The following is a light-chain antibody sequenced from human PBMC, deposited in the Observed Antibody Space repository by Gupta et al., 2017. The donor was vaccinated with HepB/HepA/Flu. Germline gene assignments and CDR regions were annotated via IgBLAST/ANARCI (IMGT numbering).Light chain of an antibody. J-gene: IGKJ4*01. CDR3: QQYNNWPFT. Sequence: EIVMTPYPVTLSVSQGERATLSCRASPSVSSNLAWYQQKPGQAPRLLIYGASTRSTGIPARFSGSGSGTEFTLTISSVHSEDFAVYYCQQYNNWPFTFGGGTKVEIK. CDR1: PSVSSN. V-gene: IGKV3-15*01. CDR2: GAS.